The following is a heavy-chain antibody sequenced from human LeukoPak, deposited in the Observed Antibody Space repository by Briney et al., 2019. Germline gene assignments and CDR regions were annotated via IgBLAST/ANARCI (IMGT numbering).Heavy chain of an antibody. D-gene: IGHD3-10*02. V-gene: IGHV3-7*05. Sequence: TGGSLRLSCAASGFTFSSYWMSWVRQAPGKGLEWVATIKEDGSEKYYVDSVKGRFTISRDNAKNSLYLQMNSLRAEDAAMYYCARVGYVRGFDYWGQGTLVTVSS. CDR2: IKEDGSEK. J-gene: IGHJ4*02. CDR3: ARVGYVRGFDY. CDR1: GFTFSSYW.